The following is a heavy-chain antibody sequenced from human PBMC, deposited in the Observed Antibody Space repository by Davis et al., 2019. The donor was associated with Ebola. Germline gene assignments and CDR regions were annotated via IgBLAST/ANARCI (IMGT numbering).Heavy chain of an antibody. CDR1: GFTFSSYG. D-gene: IGHD2-2*02. V-gene: IGHV3-9*01. CDR2: ISWNSGSI. J-gene: IGHJ4*02. Sequence: SLKISCAASGFTFSSYGMHWVRQAPGKGLEWVSGISWNSGSIGYADSVKGRFTISRDNAKNSLYLQMNSLRAEDTALYYCAKDFGYCSSTSCYTREAVAGTLFDYWGQGTLVTVSS. CDR3: AKDFGYCSSTSCYTREAVAGTLFDY.